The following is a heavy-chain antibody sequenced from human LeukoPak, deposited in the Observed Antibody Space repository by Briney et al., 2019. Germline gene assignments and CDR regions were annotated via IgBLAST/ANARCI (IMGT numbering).Heavy chain of an antibody. D-gene: IGHD6-19*01. CDR2: IYYSGST. Sequence: PSETLSLTCTVSGGSISSSSYYWSWIRQPPGKGLEWIGYIYYSGSTNYNPSLKSRVTISVDTSKNQFSLKLSSVTAADTAVYYCAREEEGGWAFDYWGQGTLVTVSS. V-gene: IGHV4-61*01. CDR1: GGSISSSSYY. CDR3: AREEEGGWAFDY. J-gene: IGHJ4*02.